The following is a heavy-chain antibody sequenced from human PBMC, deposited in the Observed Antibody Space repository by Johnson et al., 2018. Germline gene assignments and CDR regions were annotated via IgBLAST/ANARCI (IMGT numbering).Heavy chain of an antibody. V-gene: IGHV4-59*01. Sequence: QVQLQESGPGLVKPSETLSLTCTVSGGSISSYYWSWIRQPPGKGLEWIGYIYYSGSTNYNPSLKSRVTISVDTSKNQFSLKLSSVTAADPAVYYCARDGVTTLTTPYYYYGMDVGGQGTTVTVSS. D-gene: IGHD4-17*01. J-gene: IGHJ6*02. CDR1: GGSISSYY. CDR2: IYYSGST. CDR3: ARDGVTTLTTPYYYYGMDV.